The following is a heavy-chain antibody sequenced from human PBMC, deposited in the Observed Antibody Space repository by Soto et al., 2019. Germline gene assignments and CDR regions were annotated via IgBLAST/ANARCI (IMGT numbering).Heavy chain of an antibody. CDR2: ISYTGSA. V-gene: IGHV4-59*01. D-gene: IGHD4-17*01. Sequence: ASETLSLTCTVSGGSINYSYWTWIRQPPGKGLVWIGYISYTGSANYNASLKSRLTISVDTSKNQFSLKLSSVTAADTALYYCARVNYGDYYYGMDVWGQGTTVTVSS. J-gene: IGHJ6*02. CDR3: ARVNYGDYYYGMDV. CDR1: GGSINYSY.